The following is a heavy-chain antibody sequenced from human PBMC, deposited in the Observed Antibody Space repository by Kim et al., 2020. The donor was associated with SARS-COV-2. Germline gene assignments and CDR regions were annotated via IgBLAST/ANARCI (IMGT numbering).Heavy chain of an antibody. CDR3: ARKGCSSTTCHDAFDL. V-gene: IGHV3-7*03. CDR1: GFIFSSYW. D-gene: IGHD2-2*01. Sequence: GGSLRLSCAASGFIFSSYWMTWARQAPGKGLEWVANIKQDGSEKHYVDSVKGRFTISRDNAKNSLYLQMNSLRAEDTAVYYCARKGCSSTTCHDAFDLWGQGTMVTISS. CDR2: IKQDGSEK. J-gene: IGHJ3*01.